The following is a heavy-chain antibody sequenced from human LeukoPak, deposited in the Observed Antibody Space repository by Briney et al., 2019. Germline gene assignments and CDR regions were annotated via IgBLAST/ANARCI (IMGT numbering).Heavy chain of an antibody. CDR1: GGSFSGYY. V-gene: IGHV4-34*01. CDR2: INHSGST. D-gene: IGHD6-13*01. Sequence: SSETLSLTCAVYGGSFSGYYWSWIRQPPGKGLEWLGEINHSGSTNYNPSLKSRVTISVDTSKNQFSLKLSSVTAADTAVYYCARRKSSFWTLYFDYWGQGTLVTVSS. CDR3: ARRKSSFWTLYFDY. J-gene: IGHJ4*02.